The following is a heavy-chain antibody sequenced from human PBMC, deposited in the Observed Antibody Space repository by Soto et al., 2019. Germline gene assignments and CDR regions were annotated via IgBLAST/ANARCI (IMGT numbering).Heavy chain of an antibody. CDR1: GGSISSGDYY. CDR2: IYYSGST. Sequence: SETLSLTCTVSGGSISSGDYYWSWIRQPPGKGLEWIGYIYYSGSTYYNPSLKSRVTISVDTSKNQFSLKLSSVTAADTAVYYCARDGYYDISGYRFDYWGQGTLVTVSS. D-gene: IGHD3-22*01. J-gene: IGHJ4*02. CDR3: ARDGYYDISGYRFDY. V-gene: IGHV4-30-4*01.